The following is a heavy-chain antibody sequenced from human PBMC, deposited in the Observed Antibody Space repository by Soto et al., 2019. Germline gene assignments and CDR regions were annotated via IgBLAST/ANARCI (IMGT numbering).Heavy chain of an antibody. CDR1: GYSISSGYY. Sequence: SETLSLTCVVSGYSISSGYYCGWIRQPPGKGLEWIGNTYHSGSTYYNPSLKSRVTISVDTSKNQFSLELLSVTAADTALYYCARAKADTTLVVNPTYYFDYWGQGTLVTVSS. CDR2: TYHSGST. CDR3: ARAKADTTLVVNPTYYFDY. V-gene: IGHV4-38-2*01. J-gene: IGHJ4*02. D-gene: IGHD5-18*01.